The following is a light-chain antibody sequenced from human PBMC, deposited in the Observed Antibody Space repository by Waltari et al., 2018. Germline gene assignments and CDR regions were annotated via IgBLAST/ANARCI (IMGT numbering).Light chain of an antibody. J-gene: IGLJ2*01. CDR1: SSDVGRYNY. CDR3: SSYAGGNNWV. Sequence: QSALTQPPSASGSPGQSVTISCTGTSSDVGRYNYVSWYQHHPGKGPKLIIYEVTRRPSGVPYRFSASKSANTASLTVSVLQAEDEADYFCSSYAGGNNWVFGGGTKLTVL. CDR2: EVT. V-gene: IGLV2-8*01.